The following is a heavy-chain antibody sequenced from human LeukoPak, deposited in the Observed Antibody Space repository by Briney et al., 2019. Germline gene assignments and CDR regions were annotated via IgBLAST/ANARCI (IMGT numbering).Heavy chain of an antibody. J-gene: IGHJ4*02. CDR1: GYTFTSYG. D-gene: IGHD3-3*01. CDR3: ARSGGPYDFWSGYHYYFDY. Sequence: GASVKVSCKASGYTFTSYGISWVRQAPGQGLEWMGWISAYNGNTNCAQKLQGRVTMTTDTSTSTAYMELRSLRSDDTAVYYCARSGGPYDFWSGYHYYFDYWGQGTLVTVSS. CDR2: ISAYNGNT. V-gene: IGHV1-18*01.